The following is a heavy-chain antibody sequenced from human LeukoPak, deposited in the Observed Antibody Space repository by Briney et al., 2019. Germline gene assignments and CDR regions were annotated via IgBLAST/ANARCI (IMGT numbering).Heavy chain of an antibody. CDR3: ARGREVGALPGWFDP. CDR1: GYSFTGYY. V-gene: IGHV1-2*02. D-gene: IGHD1-26*01. Sequence: GASVKVSCKASGYSFTGYYMHWVRQAPGQGLEWMGWINPNSGGTNYAQKFQVRVTMTRDTSISTAYMELSSLRSDDTAVYYCARGREVGALPGWFDPWGQGTLDTVSS. CDR2: INPNSGGT. J-gene: IGHJ5*02.